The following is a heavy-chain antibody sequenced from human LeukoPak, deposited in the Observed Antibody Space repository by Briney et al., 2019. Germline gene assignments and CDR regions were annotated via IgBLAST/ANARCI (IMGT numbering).Heavy chain of an antibody. V-gene: IGHV3-7*04. CDR3: ARGDKFSGDY. CDR2: INQDGREK. D-gene: IGHD2-15*01. Sequence: GGSVRLSCAASGFTFSSYWMSWLRQAPGKGLEWVANINQDGREKYYVDSVKGRFTISRDNAKNSLYLQMNSLRAEDTAVYFCARGDKFSGDYWGQGTLVTVSS. CDR1: GFTFSSYW. J-gene: IGHJ4*02.